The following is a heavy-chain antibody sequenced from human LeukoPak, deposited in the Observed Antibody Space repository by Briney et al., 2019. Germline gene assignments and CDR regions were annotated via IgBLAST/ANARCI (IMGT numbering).Heavy chain of an antibody. J-gene: IGHJ4*02. Sequence: SETLSLTCAVYGGSFSGYYWSWIRQPPGKGLEWIGEINHSGSTNYNPSLKSRVTISVDTSKNQFSLKLSSVTAADTAVYYCAFGRSSGSYYNVGGDYWGQGTLVTVSS. D-gene: IGHD3-10*01. CDR3: AFGRSSGSYYNVGGDY. CDR1: GGSFSGYY. CDR2: INHSGST. V-gene: IGHV4-34*01.